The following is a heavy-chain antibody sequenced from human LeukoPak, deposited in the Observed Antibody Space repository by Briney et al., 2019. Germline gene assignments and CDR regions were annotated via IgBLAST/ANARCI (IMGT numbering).Heavy chain of an antibody. D-gene: IGHD3-16*01. Sequence: GGSQRLSRAASGFPLNVYYKSWIRHAPGKGLEWVSYISSSGSTIYYADSVKGRFTISRDNAKNSPYLQMNSLRAEDTAVYYCARVGENWFDPWGQGTLVTVSS. V-gene: IGHV3-11*04. CDR1: GFPLNVYY. CDR3: ARVGENWFDP. CDR2: ISSSGSTI. J-gene: IGHJ5*02.